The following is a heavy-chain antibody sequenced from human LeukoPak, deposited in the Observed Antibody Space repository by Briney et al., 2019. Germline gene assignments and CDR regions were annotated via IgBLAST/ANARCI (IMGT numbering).Heavy chain of an antibody. Sequence: LPGGSLGLSCAASGFDFSSNWMHWVRHAPGQGLVWVSRIKGDGIGTNYADSVKGRFTISRDIAKNTLYLQMNSLRAEDTGVYYCAKDHYWSIDYWGRGTLVTVSS. CDR2: IKGDGIGT. D-gene: IGHD3-3*01. V-gene: IGHV3-74*01. CDR1: GFDFSSNW. J-gene: IGHJ4*02. CDR3: AKDHYWSIDY.